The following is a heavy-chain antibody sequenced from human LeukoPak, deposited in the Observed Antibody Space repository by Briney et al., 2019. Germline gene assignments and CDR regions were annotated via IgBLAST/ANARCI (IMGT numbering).Heavy chain of an antibody. J-gene: IGHJ5*02. D-gene: IGHD6-19*01. CDR2: IKQDGSEK. V-gene: IGHV3-7*03. CDR1: GFTFSSYW. Sequence: GGSLRLSCAASGFTFSSYWMSWVRQAPGKGLEWVANIKQDGSEKYYVDSVKGRFTISRDNAKNSLYLQMNSLRAEDTAVYYCARVVEEGSGRYWFDPWGQGTLVTVSS. CDR3: ARVVEEGSGRYWFDP.